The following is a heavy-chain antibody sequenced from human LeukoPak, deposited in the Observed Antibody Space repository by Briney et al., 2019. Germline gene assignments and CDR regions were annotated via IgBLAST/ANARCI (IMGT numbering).Heavy chain of an antibody. CDR1: GFTFSSYS. CDR3: ARVRIAAPSWFDP. J-gene: IGHJ5*02. V-gene: IGHV3-21*01. CDR2: ISSSSSYI. Sequence: GGSLRLSCAASGFTFSSYSMNWVRQAPGKGLEWVSSISSSSSYIYYADSVKGRFTISRDNAKNSLYLQMNSLRAEDTAVYYCARVRIAAPSWFDPWGQGTLVTVSS. D-gene: IGHD6-6*01.